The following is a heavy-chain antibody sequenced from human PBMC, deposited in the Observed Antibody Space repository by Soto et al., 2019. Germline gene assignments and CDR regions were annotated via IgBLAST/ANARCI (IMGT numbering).Heavy chain of an antibody. D-gene: IGHD6-6*01. CDR2: ISGSGGST. Sequence: GGSLRLSCAASGFTFSTYAMSWVRQAPGKGLEWVSSISGSGGSTYYADSVKGRFTISRDNSKNTLYLQMNSLRAEDTAVYYCAKYPSGISSSSNYGMDVWGQGTRSPSP. V-gene: IGHV3-23*01. CDR1: GFTFSTYA. J-gene: IGHJ6*02. CDR3: AKYPSGISSSSNYGMDV.